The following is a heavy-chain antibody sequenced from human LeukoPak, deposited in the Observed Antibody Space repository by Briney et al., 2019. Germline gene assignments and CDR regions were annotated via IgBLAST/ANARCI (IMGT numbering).Heavy chain of an antibody. CDR2: IYYSGST. CDR3: ARAPYYYGSGSYNY. Sequence: PSETLSLTCTVSGGSISSSSYYWGWIRQPPGKGLEWIGSIYYSGSTYYNPSLKSRVTISVDTSKNQFSLKLSSVTAADTAVYYCARAPYYYGSGSYNYWGQGTLVTVSS. V-gene: IGHV4-39*07. CDR1: GGSISSSSYY. D-gene: IGHD3-10*01. J-gene: IGHJ4*02.